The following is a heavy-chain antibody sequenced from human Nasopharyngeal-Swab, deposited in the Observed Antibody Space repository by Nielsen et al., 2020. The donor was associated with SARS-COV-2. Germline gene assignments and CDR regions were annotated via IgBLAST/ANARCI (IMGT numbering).Heavy chain of an antibody. CDR2: IWYDGSNK. Sequence: GGSLRLSCAASGFTFSSYGMHWVRQAPGKGLEWVAVIWYDGSNKYYADSVKGRFTISRDNSKNTLYLQMNSLRAKDTAVYYCARDDSSPHVGAFDIWGQGTMVTVSS. J-gene: IGHJ3*02. CDR1: GFTFSSYG. V-gene: IGHV3-33*01. D-gene: IGHD3-22*01. CDR3: ARDDSSPHVGAFDI.